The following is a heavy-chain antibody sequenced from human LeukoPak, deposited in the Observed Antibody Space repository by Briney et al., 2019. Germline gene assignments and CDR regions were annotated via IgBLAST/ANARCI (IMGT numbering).Heavy chain of an antibody. V-gene: IGHV3-74*01. Sequence: GGSLRLSCAASGFTFSSYWMPWVRQPLGKGLGWVSRINGDGSSRIYADSVKGRFTSSRDNAKNTVYLQMTSLRAEDTAVYYCARDQAVGSTRDSWGQGTLVTVSS. CDR3: ARDQAVGSTRDS. CDR2: INGDGSSR. CDR1: GFTFSSYW. J-gene: IGHJ4*02. D-gene: IGHD1-26*01.